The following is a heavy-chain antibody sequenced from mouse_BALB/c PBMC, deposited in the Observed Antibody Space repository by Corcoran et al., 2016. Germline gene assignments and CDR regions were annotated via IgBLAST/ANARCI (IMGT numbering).Heavy chain of an antibody. D-gene: IGHD2-10*02. Sequence: LVQNGASVKISCKASGYSFTGYYMHWVKQSHGKSLEWIGYISCYNGATSYNQKFKGKPTFTVDTSSSTAYMQFNSLTSEDSAVYYCARKYGNYDAMDYLGQGTSVTVSS. CDR2: ISCYNGAT. V-gene: IGHV1S34*01. CDR3: ARKYGNYDAMDY. CDR1: GYSFTGYY. J-gene: IGHJ4*01.